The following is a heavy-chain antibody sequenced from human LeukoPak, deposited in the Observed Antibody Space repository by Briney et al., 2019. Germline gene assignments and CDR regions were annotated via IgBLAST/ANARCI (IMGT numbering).Heavy chain of an antibody. CDR2: INPNSGGT. J-gene: IGHJ5*02. V-gene: IGHV1-2*02. Sequence: ASVKVSCKASGYTFTGYYMHWVRQAPGQGLEWMGWINPNSGGTNYAQKLQGRVTMTRDTSISTAYMELSRLRSDDTAVYYCARVTGVRNLYYDSRRGWFDPWGQGTLVTVSS. CDR3: ARVTGVRNLYYDSRRGWFDP. D-gene: IGHD3-22*01. CDR1: GYTFTGYY.